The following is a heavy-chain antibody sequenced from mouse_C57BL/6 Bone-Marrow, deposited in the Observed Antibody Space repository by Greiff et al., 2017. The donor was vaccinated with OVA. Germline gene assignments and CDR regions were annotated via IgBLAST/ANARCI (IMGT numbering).Heavy chain of an antibody. CDR2: IWSGGST. D-gene: IGHD3-1*01. J-gene: IGHJ2*01. CDR1: GFSLTSYG. V-gene: IGHV2-2*01. CDR3: ARGSYYFDY. Sequence: VKLVESGPGLVQPSQSLSITCTVSGFSLTSYGVHWVRQSPGKGLEWLGVIWSGGSTDYNAAFISRLSISKDNSKSQVFFKMNSLQADDTAIYYCARGSYYFDYWGQGTTLTVSS.